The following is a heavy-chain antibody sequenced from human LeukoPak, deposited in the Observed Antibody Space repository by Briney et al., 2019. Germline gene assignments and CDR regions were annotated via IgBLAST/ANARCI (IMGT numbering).Heavy chain of an antibody. CDR2: INPNSGGT. D-gene: IGHD2-15*01. J-gene: IGHJ4*02. CDR1: GYTFTGYY. Sequence: ASVKVSCKASGYTFTGYYMHWVRQAPGQGLEWMGWINPNSGGTNYAQKFQGRVTMTRDTSISTAYMELSRLRSDDTAVYYCARGLYCSGGNCYGPFDYWGQGTLVTVSS. V-gene: IGHV1-2*02. CDR3: ARGLYCSGGNCYGPFDY.